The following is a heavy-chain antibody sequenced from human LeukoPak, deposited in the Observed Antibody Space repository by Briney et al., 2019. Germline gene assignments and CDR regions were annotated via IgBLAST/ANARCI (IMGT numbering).Heavy chain of an antibody. Sequence: SSVKVSCKASGYTFTGYYMHWVRQAPGQGLEWMGWINPNSGGTNYAQKFQGRVTMTSDTSISTAYMELSRLRSDDTAVYYCASNPPTSSSYYYYGMDVWGQGTTVTVSS. CDR3: ASNPPTSSSYYYYGMDV. CDR1: GYTFTGYY. V-gene: IGHV1-2*02. CDR2: INPNSGGT. J-gene: IGHJ6*02. D-gene: IGHD2-2*01.